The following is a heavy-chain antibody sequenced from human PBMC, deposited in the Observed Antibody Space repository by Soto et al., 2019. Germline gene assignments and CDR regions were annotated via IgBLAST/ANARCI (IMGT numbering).Heavy chain of an antibody. CDR1: GYTFTGHY. D-gene: IGHD5-12*01. J-gene: IGHJ4*02. CDR2: IGPESGAT. V-gene: IGHV1-2*02. Sequence: ASVKVSCKTSGYTFTGHYIHWVRQAPQQGPEWMGEIGPESGATRYAQKFRGRVTMTMDTSIKTVYMELKNLSPDDTAVYYCGRGRSGQIVVFYWGQGTQVTVSS. CDR3: GRGRSGQIVVFY.